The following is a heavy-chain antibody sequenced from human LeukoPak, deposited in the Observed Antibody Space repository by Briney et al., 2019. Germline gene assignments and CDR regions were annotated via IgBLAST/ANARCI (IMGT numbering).Heavy chain of an antibody. J-gene: IGHJ4*02. CDR1: GGSISSNDHY. D-gene: IGHD5-24*01. CDR2: IHYRGST. Sequence: PSETLSLTCTVSGGSISSNDHYWGWIRQPPGKGLEWMGSIHYRGSTYYNPSLRSRVTMSVDTSKNQVSLKLSSVTAADTAVYYCASRDGYSTGLDYWGQGTLVTVSS. CDR3: ASRDGYSTGLDY. V-gene: IGHV4-39*07.